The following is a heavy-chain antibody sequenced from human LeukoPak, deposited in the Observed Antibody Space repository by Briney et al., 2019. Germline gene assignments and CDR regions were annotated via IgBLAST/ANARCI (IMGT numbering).Heavy chain of an antibody. J-gene: IGHJ3*01. V-gene: IGHV1-2*02. CDR3: ARGGFHHGFDF. Sequence: GASVKVSCKASGYTFRDYYMHWVRQAPGQGLEWMGWIDPKSGGPNYAQKFQGRVTLTSDTSISTSYMELSRLTSGDTAVYYCARGGFHHGFDFWGQGTVVTVSS. CDR1: GYTFRDYY. CDR2: IDPKSGGP.